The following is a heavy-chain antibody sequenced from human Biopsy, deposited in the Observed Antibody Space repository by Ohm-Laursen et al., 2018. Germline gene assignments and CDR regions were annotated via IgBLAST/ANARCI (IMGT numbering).Heavy chain of an antibody. Sequence: SLRLSCAASGFTFRNYAFTWVRQAPGKVLKWVSAIGGGGSPTLYADSVKGRFTISRDDSKNTLYLQMNSLRVEDTAVYFCSKLGGDPAPFDRASDVWSRGTKVTVSS. CDR3: SKLGGDPAPFDRASDV. D-gene: IGHD2-21*02. CDR2: IGGGGSPT. V-gene: IGHV3-23*01. CDR1: GFTFRNYA. J-gene: IGHJ3*01.